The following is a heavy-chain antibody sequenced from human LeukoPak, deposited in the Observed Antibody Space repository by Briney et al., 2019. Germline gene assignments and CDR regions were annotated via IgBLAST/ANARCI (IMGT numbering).Heavy chain of an antibody. CDR1: GVSISSSYSY. V-gene: IGHV4-39*01. CDR3: AKSGGNYYGSRIDY. D-gene: IGHD3-10*01. J-gene: IGHJ4*02. Sequence: PSETLSLTCTVSGVSISSSYSYWGWIRQPPGMGLEWIGSIYYTGNTYYNASLKSQVSISIDTSKNQFSLKLTSVTAADTAVYYCAKSGGNYYGSRIDYWGQGTLVTVSS. CDR2: IYYTGNT.